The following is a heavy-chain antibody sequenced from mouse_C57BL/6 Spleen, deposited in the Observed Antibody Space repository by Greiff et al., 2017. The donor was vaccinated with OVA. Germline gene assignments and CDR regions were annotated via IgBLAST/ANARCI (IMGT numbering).Heavy chain of an antibody. CDR1: GYTFTSYW. CDR3: ARFYDGYFSYYAMDY. Sequence: VKLQQPGTELVKPGASVKLSCKASGYTFTSYWMHWVKQRPGQGLEWIGNINPSNGYTNYNEKFKSKATLTVDKSSTTAYMQLSSLTSEDSAVYYCARFYDGYFSYYAMDYWGQGTSVTVPS. CDR2: INPSNGYT. J-gene: IGHJ4*01. V-gene: IGHV1-53*01. D-gene: IGHD2-3*01.